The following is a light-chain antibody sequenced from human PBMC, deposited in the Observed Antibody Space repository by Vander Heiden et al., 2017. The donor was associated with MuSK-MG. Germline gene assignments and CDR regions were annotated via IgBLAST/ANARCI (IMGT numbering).Light chain of an antibody. CDR3: AAWDDSLNGYV. Sequence: QSVLTQPHSASGTPGQRVTISCSGSSSNIGSNTVNWYQQLPGTAPKLLIYSNNQRPSGVPDRFSGSKSGTSASLAISGLQSEDEADYYCAAWDDSLNGYVFGTGTKFTVL. CDR2: SNN. CDR1: SSNIGSNT. J-gene: IGLJ1*01. V-gene: IGLV1-44*01.